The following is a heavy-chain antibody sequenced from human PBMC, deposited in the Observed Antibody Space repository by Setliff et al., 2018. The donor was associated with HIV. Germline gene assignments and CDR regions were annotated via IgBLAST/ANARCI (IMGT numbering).Heavy chain of an antibody. V-gene: IGHV1-69*13. CDR3: AALLVRGVIIIPPYNWFDP. CDR2: IIPMFRSA. CDR1: GYTFTSYA. Sequence: SVKVSCKASGYTFTSYAISWVRQAPGQGLEWMGVIIPMFRSANYAQNFQGRVTITADESTSTAYMELSSLGSEDTAVYYCAALLVRGVIIIPPYNWFDPWGQGTLVTVSS. J-gene: IGHJ5*02. D-gene: IGHD3-10*01.